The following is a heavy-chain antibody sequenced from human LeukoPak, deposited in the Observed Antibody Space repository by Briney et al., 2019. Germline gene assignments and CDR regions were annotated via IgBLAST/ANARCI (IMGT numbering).Heavy chain of an antibody. CDR1: GYTFTSYG. D-gene: IGHD3-16*02. CDR3: ARDGDYDYVWGSYRFRH. J-gene: IGHJ4*02. V-gene: IGHV1-18*01. CDR2: ISAYSGNT. Sequence: GASVKVSCKASGYTFTSYGISWVRQAPGQGLEWMGWISAYSGNTNYAQKLQGRVTMTTDTSTSTAYMELRSLRSDDTAVYYCARDGDYDYVWGSYRFRHWGQGTLVTVSS.